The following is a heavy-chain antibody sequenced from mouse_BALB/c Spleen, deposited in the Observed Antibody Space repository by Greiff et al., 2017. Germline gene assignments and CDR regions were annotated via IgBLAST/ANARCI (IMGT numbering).Heavy chain of an antibody. D-gene: IGHD2-14*01. V-gene: IGHV1-7*01. CDR1: GYTFTSYW. CDR2: INPSTGYT. CDR3: ARVRLLDY. J-gene: IGHJ4*01. Sequence: VKLMESGAELAKPGASVKMSCKASGYTFTSYWMHWVKQRPGQGLEWIGYINPSTGYTEYNQKFKDKATLTADKSSSTAYMQLSSLTSEDSAVYYCARVRLLDYWGQGTSVTVSS.